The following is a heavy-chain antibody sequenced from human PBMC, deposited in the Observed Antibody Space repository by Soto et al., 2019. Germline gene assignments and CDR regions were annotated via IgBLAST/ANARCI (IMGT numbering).Heavy chain of an antibody. CDR1: GYTFTSYG. CDR3: ATDYDILTGYYNNWFDP. CDR2: ISAYNGNT. J-gene: IGHJ5*02. D-gene: IGHD3-9*01. V-gene: IGHV1-18*01. Sequence: ASVKVSCKASGYTFTSYGISWVRQAPGQGLEWMGWISAYNGNTNYAQKLQGRVTMTTDTSTSTAYMELRSLRSDDTAVYYCATDYDILTGYYNNWFDPWGQGTLVTVSS.